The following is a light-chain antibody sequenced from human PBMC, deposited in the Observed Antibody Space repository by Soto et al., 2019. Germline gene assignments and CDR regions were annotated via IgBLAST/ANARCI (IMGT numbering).Light chain of an antibody. J-gene: IGKJ2*01. CDR1: ETVGSNY. V-gene: IGKV3-20*01. CDR2: DAS. CDR3: HHYGYGADT. Sequence: EVVLTQSPGTLSLSPGERATLSCRASETVGSNYLAWYQQQPGQAPRLLIIDASIRATGIPDRFSGSGSGTEFSLTISRLETEDSAVYFCHHYGYGADTFGQGTKLEI.